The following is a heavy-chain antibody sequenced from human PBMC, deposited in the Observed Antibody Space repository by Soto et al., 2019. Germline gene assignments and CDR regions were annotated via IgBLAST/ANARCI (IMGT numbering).Heavy chain of an antibody. J-gene: IGHJ5*02. CDR1: GYTFTSYY. CDR3: ARDLLKSGYDFVGAFDP. D-gene: IGHD5-12*01. Sequence: ASVKVSCKASGYTFTSYYMHWVRQAPGQGLEWMGIINPSGGSTSYAQKFQGRVTMTRDTSTSTVYMELSGLRSEDTAVYYCARDLLKSGYDFVGAFDPWGQGTLVTVSS. V-gene: IGHV1-46*01. CDR2: INPSGGST.